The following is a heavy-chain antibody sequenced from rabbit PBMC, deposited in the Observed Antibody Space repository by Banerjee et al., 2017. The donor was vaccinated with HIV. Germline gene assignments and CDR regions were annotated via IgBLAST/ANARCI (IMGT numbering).Heavy chain of an antibody. V-gene: IGHV1S40*01. Sequence: QSLEESGGDLVKPGASLTLTCKASGFSFSSGYDMCWVRQAPGKGLEWIACIYAGSSGSTYYANWAKGRFTISKTSSTTVTLQMTSLTAADTATYFCARGPYGGSSRYYFNLWGQGTLVTVS. CDR1: GFSFSSGYD. CDR2: IYAGSSGST. J-gene: IGHJ4*01. D-gene: IGHD8-1*01. CDR3: ARGPYGGSSRYYFNL.